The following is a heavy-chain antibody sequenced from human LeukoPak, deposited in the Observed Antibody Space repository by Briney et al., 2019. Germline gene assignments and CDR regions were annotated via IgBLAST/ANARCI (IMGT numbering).Heavy chain of an antibody. Sequence: GGSLRLSSAPPRFTPRISAMSSGPPAPRKGREWVSAISGSGGSTYYADSVKGRFTISRDNSKNTLYLQMNSLRAEDTAVYYCAKFVGKGLDYWGQGTLVTVSS. J-gene: IGHJ4*02. CDR2: ISGSGGST. CDR3: AKFVGKGLDY. CDR1: RFTPRISA. V-gene: IGHV3-23*01. D-gene: IGHD3-16*01.